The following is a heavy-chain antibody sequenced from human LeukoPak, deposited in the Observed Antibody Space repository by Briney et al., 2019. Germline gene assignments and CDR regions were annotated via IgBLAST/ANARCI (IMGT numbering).Heavy chain of an antibody. CDR1: GFTFSSYG. V-gene: IGHV3-30*03. Sequence: GGSLRLSCAASGFTFSSYGMHWVRQAPGKGLEWVAVISYDGSNKYYADSVKGRFTISRDNAKSSLYLQMNSLRAEDTAVYYCARHGRSSRSYYFDYWGQGTLVTVSS. D-gene: IGHD3-10*01. CDR3: ARHGRSSRSYYFDY. CDR2: ISYDGSNK. J-gene: IGHJ4*02.